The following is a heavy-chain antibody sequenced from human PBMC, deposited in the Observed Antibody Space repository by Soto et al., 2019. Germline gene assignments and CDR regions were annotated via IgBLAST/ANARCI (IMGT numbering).Heavy chain of an antibody. CDR1: GYTFTGYY. Sequence: ASVKVSCKASGYTFTGYYMHWVRQAPGQGLEWMGWINPNSGGTNYAQKFQGRVTMTRDTSISTAYMELSRLRSDDTAVYYCARKERWTGNFDYWCQGTLVTVSS. J-gene: IGHJ4*02. V-gene: IGHV1-2*02. CDR3: ARKERWTGNFDY. CDR2: INPNSGGT.